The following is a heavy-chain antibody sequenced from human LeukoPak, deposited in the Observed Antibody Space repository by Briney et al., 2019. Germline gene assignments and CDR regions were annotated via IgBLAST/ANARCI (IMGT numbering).Heavy chain of an antibody. J-gene: IGHJ4*02. V-gene: IGHV5-51*01. Sequence: GESLKISCQGSGYSFTSYWIGWVRQMPGQGLKWMGIIYPGDSDTTYSPSFQGQVTISADESISTAYLQWSSLKASDTAMYYCARRRDGYNYVGTDYWGQGTLVTVSS. CDR3: ARRRDGYNYVGTDY. CDR1: GYSFTSYW. D-gene: IGHD5-24*01. CDR2: IYPGDSDT.